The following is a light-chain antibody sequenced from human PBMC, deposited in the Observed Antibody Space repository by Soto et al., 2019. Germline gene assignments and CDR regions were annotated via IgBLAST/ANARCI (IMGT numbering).Light chain of an antibody. CDR1: QSVSSC. Sequence: EIVLTQSPATLSLSPGERATLSCRASQSVSSCLAWYQQKPGQAPRLLIYEASNRATGIPARFSGSGSGTDFTLTISSLEPEDCAVYYCQQRSNWSTFGQGTRLEIK. CDR2: EAS. CDR3: QQRSNWST. J-gene: IGKJ5*01. V-gene: IGKV3-11*01.